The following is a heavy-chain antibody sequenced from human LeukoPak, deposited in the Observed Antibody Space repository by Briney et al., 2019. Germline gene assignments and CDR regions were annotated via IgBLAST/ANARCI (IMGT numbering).Heavy chain of an antibody. CDR1: AFTFSTYV. J-gene: IGHJ3*02. V-gene: IGHV3-64*01. Sequence: GGSLRLSCAASAFTFSTYVMHWVRQAPGKGLECVSAISNNGGSTYYANSVKGRFTISRDNSKNILYLQMGSLRAEATAVYYCASRTYYYDSSGYYYDAFDIWGQGTMATVSS. CDR3: ASRTYYYDSSGYYYDAFDI. CDR2: ISNNGGST. D-gene: IGHD3-22*01.